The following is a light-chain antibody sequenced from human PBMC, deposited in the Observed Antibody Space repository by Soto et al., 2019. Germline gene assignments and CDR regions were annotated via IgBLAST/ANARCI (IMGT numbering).Light chain of an antibody. V-gene: IGKV1-5*01. CDR2: DAS. CDR3: QQYNNWPPWT. J-gene: IGKJ1*01. CDR1: QSISSW. Sequence: DIQMTQSPSTLSASVGDRATITCRASQSISSWLAWYQQKPGKAPKLLIYDASSLESGVPSRFSGSGSGTEFTLTISSLQSEDFAVYYCQQYNNWPPWTFGQGTKVDIK.